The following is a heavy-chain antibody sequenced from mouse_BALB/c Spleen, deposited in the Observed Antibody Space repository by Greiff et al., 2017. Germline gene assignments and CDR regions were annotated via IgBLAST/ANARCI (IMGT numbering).Heavy chain of an antibody. CDR3: VRHYYGFAY. J-gene: IGHJ3*01. D-gene: IGHD1-2*01. V-gene: IGHV10-1*02. Sequence: DVHLVESGGGLVQPKGSLKLSCAASGFTFNTYAMNWVRQAPGKGLEWVARIRSKSNNYATYYADSVKDRFTISRDDSQSMLYLQMNNLKTEDTAMYYCVRHYYGFAYWGQGTLVTVSA. CDR1: GFTFNTYA. CDR2: IRSKSNNYAT.